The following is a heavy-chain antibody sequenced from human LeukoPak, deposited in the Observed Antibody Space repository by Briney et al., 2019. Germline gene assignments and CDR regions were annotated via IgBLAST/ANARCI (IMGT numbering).Heavy chain of an antibody. J-gene: IGHJ5*02. CDR2: IYYSGST. CDR3: ARCYGSGSYLGENWFDP. CDR1: GGSFSGYY. D-gene: IGHD3-10*01. V-gene: IGHV4-31*11. Sequence: PSETLSLTCAVYGGSFSGYYWSWIRQHPGKGLEWIGYIYYSGSTYYNPSLKSRVTISVDTSKNQFSLKLSSVTAADTAVYYCARCYGSGSYLGENWFDPWGQGTLVTVSS.